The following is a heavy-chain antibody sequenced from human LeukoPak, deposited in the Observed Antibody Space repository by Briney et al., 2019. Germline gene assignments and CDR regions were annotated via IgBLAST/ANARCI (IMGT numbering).Heavy chain of an antibody. D-gene: IGHD3-22*01. J-gene: IGHJ4*02. CDR2: IIPIFGTA. CDR3: AILRVTSYDSSGPHFDY. Sequence: ASVKVSCKASGGTFSSYAISWVRQAPGQGLEWMGGIIPIFGTANYAQKFQGRVTITADESTSTAYMELSSLRSEDTAVYYCAILRVTSYDSSGPHFDYWGQGTLVTVSS. V-gene: IGHV1-69*13. CDR1: GGTFSSYA.